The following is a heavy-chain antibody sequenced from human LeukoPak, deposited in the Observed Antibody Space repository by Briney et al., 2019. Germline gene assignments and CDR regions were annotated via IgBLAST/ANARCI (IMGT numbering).Heavy chain of an antibody. CDR3: ARPLGDYCSRTSCYFGY. Sequence: GESMKISCKGSGYSFTSYWIGWVRQMPGKGLEWMGIIYPGDSDTRYGPSFQGQVTISADKSISTAYLQWSSLKASDSAMYYCARPLGDYCSRTSCYFGYWGQGTLVTVSS. CDR2: IYPGDSDT. CDR1: GYSFTSYW. D-gene: IGHD2-2*01. J-gene: IGHJ4*02. V-gene: IGHV5-51*01.